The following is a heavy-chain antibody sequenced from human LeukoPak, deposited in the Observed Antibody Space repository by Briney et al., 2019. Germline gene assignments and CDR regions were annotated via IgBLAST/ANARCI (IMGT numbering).Heavy chain of an antibody. CDR1: GGSFSGYY. J-gene: IGHJ4*02. Sequence: SETLSLTCAVYGGSFSGYYWSWIRQPPGKGLEWIGEINHSGSTNYNPSLKSRVTISVDTSKNQFSLKLSSVTAADTAVYYCARQSGAAAGYFDYWGQGALLTVSS. CDR3: ARQSGAAAGYFDY. V-gene: IGHV4-34*01. CDR2: INHSGST. D-gene: IGHD6-13*01.